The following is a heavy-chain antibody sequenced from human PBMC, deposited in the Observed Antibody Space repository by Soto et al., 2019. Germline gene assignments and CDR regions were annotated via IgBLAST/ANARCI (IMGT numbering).Heavy chain of an antibody. CDR3: ARRRGYCSGGSCYSGRDYYYYMDV. D-gene: IGHD2-15*01. CDR1: GGSISSYY. J-gene: IGHJ6*03. V-gene: IGHV4-59*08. CDR2: IYYSGST. Sequence: PSETLSLTCTVSGGSISSYYWSWIRQPPGKGLEWIGYIYYSGSTNYNPSLKSRVTISVDTSKNQFSLKLSSVTAADTAVYYCARRRGYCSGGSCYSGRDYYYYMDVWGKGTTVTGSS.